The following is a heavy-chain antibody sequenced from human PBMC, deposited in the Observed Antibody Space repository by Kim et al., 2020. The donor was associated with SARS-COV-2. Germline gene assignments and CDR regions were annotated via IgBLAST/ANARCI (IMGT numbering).Heavy chain of an antibody. Sequence: GESLKISCKGSGYSFSTYWIAWVRQMPGKGLEWMGVIYPGDSDIRYSPSFQGQVTFSADKSINTAYLQWGSLKASDTAMYHCARAPRGYSYGYFDYWDQG. CDR1: GYSFSTYW. CDR2: IYPGDSDI. D-gene: IGHD5-18*01. V-gene: IGHV5-51*01. CDR3: ARAPRGYSYGYFDY. J-gene: IGHJ4*02.